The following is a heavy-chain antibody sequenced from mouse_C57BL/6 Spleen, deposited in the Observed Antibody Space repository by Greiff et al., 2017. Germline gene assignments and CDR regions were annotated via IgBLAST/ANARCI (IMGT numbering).Heavy chain of an antibody. CDR1: GYTFTEYT. D-gene: IGHD1-1*01. CDR3: ARHEDRYYGSSYNYAMDY. J-gene: IGHJ4*01. V-gene: IGHV1-62-2*01. Sequence: QVQLQQSGAELVKPGASVKLSCKASGYTFTEYTIHWVKQRSGQGLEWIGWFYPGSGSIKYNEKFKDKATLTADKSSSTAYMELSRLTSEDSAVYFCARHEDRYYGSSYNYAMDYWGQGTSVTVSS. CDR2: FYPGSGSI.